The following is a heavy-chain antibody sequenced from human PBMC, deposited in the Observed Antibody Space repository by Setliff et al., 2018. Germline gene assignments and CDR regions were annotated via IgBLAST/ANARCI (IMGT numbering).Heavy chain of an antibody. CDR3: ARGYCSSPSCFFAGWFDP. CDR1: GGAISNYY. V-gene: IGHV4-59*12. Sequence: SETLSLTCTVSGGAISNYYWSWIRQPPGKGLEWIGYIYSSGSTNYNPSLKSRVAISVDTSKNQFFLKLTSVTAADTAVYYCARGYCSSPSCFFAGWFDPWGQGTLVTVSS. J-gene: IGHJ5*02. CDR2: IYSSGST. D-gene: IGHD2-2*01.